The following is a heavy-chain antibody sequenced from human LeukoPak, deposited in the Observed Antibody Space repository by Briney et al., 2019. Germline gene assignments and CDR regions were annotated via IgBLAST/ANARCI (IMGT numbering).Heavy chain of an antibody. CDR3: ARDWYSSSLSWSDP. Sequence: GPSLRLSCAAPAFTFSSYWMHWIRQAPGKGLMWVSRIKSDGSSTSYADSVKGRFTISRDNAKNTLYLQMNSLRAEDTAVYYCARDWYSSSLSWSDPWGQGTLVTVSP. V-gene: IGHV3-74*01. D-gene: IGHD6-13*01. J-gene: IGHJ5*02. CDR1: AFTFSSYW. CDR2: IKSDGSST.